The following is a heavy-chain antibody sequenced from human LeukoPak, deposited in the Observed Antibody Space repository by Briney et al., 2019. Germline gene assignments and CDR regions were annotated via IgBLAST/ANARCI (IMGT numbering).Heavy chain of an antibody. D-gene: IGHD3-10*01. Sequence: GGSLRLSCAASGFTLSSYAMSWVRKAPGKGLEWVSAISDSGNTYHADSVKGRLTISRDSSKNALFLQMNRLRPEDAAVYYCARDRVSGSGSIDYWGQGTLVTVSS. V-gene: IGHV3-23*01. CDR2: ISDSGNT. CDR1: GFTLSSYA. CDR3: ARDRVSGSGSIDY. J-gene: IGHJ4*02.